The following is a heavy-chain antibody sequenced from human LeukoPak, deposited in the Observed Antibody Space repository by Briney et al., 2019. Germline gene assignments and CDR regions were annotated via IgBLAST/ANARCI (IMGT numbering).Heavy chain of an antibody. CDR1: GGSISSYY. J-gene: IGHJ5*02. Sequence: SETLSLTCTVSGGSISSYYWSWIRQPAGKGLEWIGRIYTSGSTNYNPSLKSRVTISVDTSKNQFSLKLSSVTAADTAVYYCARYSLSAAALEDNWFDPWGQGTQVTVSS. CDR3: ARYSLSAAALEDNWFDP. CDR2: IYTSGST. V-gene: IGHV4-4*07. D-gene: IGHD2-2*01.